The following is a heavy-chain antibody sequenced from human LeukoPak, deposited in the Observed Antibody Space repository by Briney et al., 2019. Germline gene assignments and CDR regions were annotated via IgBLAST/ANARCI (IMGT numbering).Heavy chain of an antibody. CDR1: GFTFSSYS. V-gene: IGHV3-48*01. J-gene: IGHJ4*02. Sequence: GGSLRLSCAASGFTFSSYSMNWVRHAPGKGLEWGSYISSSSTIYYSDSVKGRFTISRDNAKNSLYLQMNSLRAEDTAVYYCARVATRFGEFYYFDYWGQGTLVTVSS. CDR2: ISSSSTI. CDR3: ARVATRFGEFYYFDY. D-gene: IGHD3-10*01.